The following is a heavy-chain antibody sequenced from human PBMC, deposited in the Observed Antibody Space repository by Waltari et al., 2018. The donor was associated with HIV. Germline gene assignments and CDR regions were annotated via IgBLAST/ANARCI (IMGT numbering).Heavy chain of an antibody. Sequence: ERLDQWGAGLLKPSETLSLTCAVYGGSLPAYSWPWVRPVPGKGLECIGEINAKGTSEHNPSLKSRVTLLIDKSNNQIFLKLTPGIAADTGGYFWARGPFYFDVGGAALVRGDYSYYYGLDVWGQGTTVIVSS. CDR2: INAKGTS. CDR1: GGSLPAYS. D-gene: IGHD2-21*01. J-gene: IGHJ6*02. V-gene: IGHV4-34*01. CDR3: ARGPFYFDVGGAALVRGDYSYYYGLDV.